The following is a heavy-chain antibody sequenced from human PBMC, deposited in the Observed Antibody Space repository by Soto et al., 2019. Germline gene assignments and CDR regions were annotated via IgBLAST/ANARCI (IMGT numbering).Heavy chain of an antibody. D-gene: IGHD3-22*01. CDR3: ARDLNKYYDSRGKWFDY. V-gene: IGHV1-69*06. J-gene: IGHJ4*02. CDR2: IIPIFGTA. Sequence: QVQLVQSGAEVKKPGSSVKVSCKASGGTFSSYAISWVRQAPGQGLEWMGGIIPIFGTANYAQKFQGRVTITADKSTSTAYMELSSLRSEDTAVYYCARDLNKYYDSRGKWFDYWGQGTLVTVSS. CDR1: GGTFSSYA.